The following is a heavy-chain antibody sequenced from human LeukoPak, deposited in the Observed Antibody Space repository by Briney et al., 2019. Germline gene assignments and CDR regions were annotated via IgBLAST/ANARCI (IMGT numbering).Heavy chain of an antibody. Sequence: GGSLRLSCAASGFTFDDYGMSWVRQAPGKGLEWVSGINWSGSSTGYADSVKGRFTISRDNAKNSLYLQMNSLRAEDTALYYCARAPHYYGSGTYLSYFDYWGQGTLVTVSS. V-gene: IGHV3-20*04. CDR2: INWSGSST. J-gene: IGHJ4*02. D-gene: IGHD3-10*01. CDR1: GFTFDDYG. CDR3: ARAPHYYGSGTYLSYFDY.